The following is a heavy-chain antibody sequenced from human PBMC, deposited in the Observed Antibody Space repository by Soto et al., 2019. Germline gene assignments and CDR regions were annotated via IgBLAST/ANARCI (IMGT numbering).Heavy chain of an antibody. CDR1: GSTFSDHY. D-gene: IGHD1-26*01. Sequence: VQLVESGGGLVQPGGSLRLSCAASGSTFSDHYMDWVRQAPGKGLEWVGRSGNRANSDTTEYGSSVKGRFTISRDDSNNSMYLQMNSLKTEDTAVYYCTRGYSGIDIYVFDIWGQGTLVTVSA. CDR2: SGNRANSDTT. J-gene: IGHJ3*02. V-gene: IGHV3-72*01. CDR3: TRGYSGIDIYVFDI.